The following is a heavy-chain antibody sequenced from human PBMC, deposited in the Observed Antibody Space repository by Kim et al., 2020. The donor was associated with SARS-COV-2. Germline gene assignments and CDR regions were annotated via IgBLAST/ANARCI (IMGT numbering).Heavy chain of an antibody. CDR2: INSDETSA. CDR3: ARLSYPVDY. V-gene: IGHV3-74*01. J-gene: IGHJ4*02. Sequence: GGSLRLSCAASGFTFSRYWMHWVRQAPGKGLVWVSRINSDETSAYYADSVKGRFTISRDNAKNTLYLQMNSLGAEDTAVYYCARLSYPVDYWGQGTLVT. CDR1: GFTFSRYW.